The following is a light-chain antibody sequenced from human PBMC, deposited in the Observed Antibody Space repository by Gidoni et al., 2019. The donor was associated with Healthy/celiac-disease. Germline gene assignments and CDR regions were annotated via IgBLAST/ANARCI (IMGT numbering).Light chain of an antibody. Sequence: VMTQSPDSLAVSLGERATIHCKSSQSVLYSSNNKNYLAWYQQKPGQPPKLLIYWASTRESGVPDRFSGSGSGTDFTLTISSLQAEDVAVYYCQQYYSTPRTFGQGTKVEIK. J-gene: IGKJ1*01. CDR2: WAS. CDR3: QQYYSTPRT. CDR1: QSVLYSSNNKNY. V-gene: IGKV4-1*01.